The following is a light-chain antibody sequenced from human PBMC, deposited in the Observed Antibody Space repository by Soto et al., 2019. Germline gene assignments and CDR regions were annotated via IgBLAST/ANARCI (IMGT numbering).Light chain of an antibody. CDR3: AAWDDSLSGPV. CDR1: SSNIGSNY. Sequence: QLVLTQPPSASGTPGQRVTISCSGSSSNIGSNYVYWYQQLPGTAPKLLIYRNNQRPSGVPDRFSGSKSDTSASLAISGLRSEDEADYYCAAWDDSLSGPVFGGGTKLTVL. V-gene: IGLV1-47*01. J-gene: IGLJ2*01. CDR2: RNN.